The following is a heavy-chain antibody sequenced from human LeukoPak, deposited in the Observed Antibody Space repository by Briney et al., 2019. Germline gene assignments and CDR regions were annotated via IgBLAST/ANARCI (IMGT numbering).Heavy chain of an antibody. V-gene: IGHV5-51*01. D-gene: IGHD3-16*01. CDR1: GYSFTIYW. CDR3: ARRGMGDVFDI. Sequence: GESLKISCKGSGYSFTIYWIGWVRQMPGKGLEWMGIIYPDDSHTIYSPSFLGQVTISADKSIYTAYLQWNSLKASDTAMYFCARRGMGDVFDIWGRGTMVTVSS. J-gene: IGHJ3*02. CDR2: IYPDDSHT.